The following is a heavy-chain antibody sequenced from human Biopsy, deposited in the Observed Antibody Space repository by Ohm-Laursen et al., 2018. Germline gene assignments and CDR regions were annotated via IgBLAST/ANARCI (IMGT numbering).Heavy chain of an antibody. J-gene: IGHJ4*02. CDR1: TGTFDSYG. Sequence: SVKVSCKTSTGTFDSYGVTWVRQAPGHGLEWMGRIIPILRTTTYAPKFQGRVTFTADKSSSTAYLELSSLTSEDTAMFYCAREAIGYQLPCDDWGQGTLVTVSS. CDR3: AREAIGYQLPCDD. CDR2: IIPILRTT. D-gene: IGHD2-15*01. V-gene: IGHV1-69*04.